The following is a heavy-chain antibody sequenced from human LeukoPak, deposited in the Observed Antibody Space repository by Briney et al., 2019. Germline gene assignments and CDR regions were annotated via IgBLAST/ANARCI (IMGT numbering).Heavy chain of an antibody. D-gene: IGHD4-17*01. CDR2: IIPIFGTA. V-gene: IGHV1-69*13. J-gene: IGHJ4*02. CDR1: GGTFSSYA. Sequence: SVKVSCKASGGTFSSYAISWVRQAPGQGLEWMGGIIPIFGTANYAQKFQGRVTTTADESTSTAYMELSSLRSEDTAVYYCARANGDYVFFDYWGQGTLVTVSS. CDR3: ARANGDYVFFDY.